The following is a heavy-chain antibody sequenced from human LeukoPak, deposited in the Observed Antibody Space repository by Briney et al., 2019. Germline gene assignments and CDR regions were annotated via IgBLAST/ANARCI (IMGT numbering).Heavy chain of an antibody. Sequence: GESLKISCKGSGYSFTSYWIGWVRQMPGKGLEWMGIIYPGDSDTRYSPSFQGQVTISADKSISTAYLQWSSLKASDTAMYYCARIVHRSSTSCGAFDYWGQGTLVTVSS. J-gene: IGHJ4*02. D-gene: IGHD2-2*01. V-gene: IGHV5-51*01. CDR1: GYSFTSYW. CDR2: IYPGDSDT. CDR3: ARIVHRSSTSCGAFDY.